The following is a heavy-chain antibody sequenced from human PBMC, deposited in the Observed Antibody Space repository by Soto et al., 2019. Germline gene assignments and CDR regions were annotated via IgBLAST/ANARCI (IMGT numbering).Heavy chain of an antibody. D-gene: IGHD3-22*01. CDR1: GYTFSSYG. CDR2: ISAYNGNT. Sequence: ASVKVSCKASGYTFSSYGFSWVRQAPGQGLEWMGWISAYNGNTNYAQKLQGRVTMTTDTSTSTAYMELRSLRSDDTAVYYCARSYFHSSGYNDFDYWGKGTPVTVS. J-gene: IGHJ4*02. CDR3: ARSYFHSSGYNDFDY. V-gene: IGHV1-18*01.